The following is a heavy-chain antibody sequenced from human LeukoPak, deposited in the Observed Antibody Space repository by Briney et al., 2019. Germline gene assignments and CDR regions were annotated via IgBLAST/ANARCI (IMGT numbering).Heavy chain of an antibody. D-gene: IGHD5-12*01. Sequence: PSQTLTLTCTVSGASITSGGYFWHWVRQHPWKGLEWIGYIYSGGGTNYNPALKSRVTISVDTSNTTFSLRVNSVTAADTAIYHCARGGLYSGYDIDSWGQGTLVSVSS. CDR1: GASITSGGYF. J-gene: IGHJ4*02. V-gene: IGHV4-31*03. CDR3: ARGGLYSGYDIDS. CDR2: IYSGGGT.